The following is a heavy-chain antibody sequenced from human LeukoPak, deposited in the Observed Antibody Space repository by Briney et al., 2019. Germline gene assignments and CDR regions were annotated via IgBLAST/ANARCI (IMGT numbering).Heavy chain of an antibody. Sequence: ASVRVSCTASGYTFTSYYMHWVRQAPGQGLEWMGLINPSGGSTSYAQKFQGRVTMTRDTSTSTVYMELSSLRSEDTAVYYCARDEGIAAAGNTIPSRYFDYWGQGTLVTVSS. V-gene: IGHV1-46*01. CDR2: INPSGGST. CDR1: GYTFTSYY. J-gene: IGHJ4*02. D-gene: IGHD6-13*01. CDR3: ARDEGIAAAGNTIPSRYFDY.